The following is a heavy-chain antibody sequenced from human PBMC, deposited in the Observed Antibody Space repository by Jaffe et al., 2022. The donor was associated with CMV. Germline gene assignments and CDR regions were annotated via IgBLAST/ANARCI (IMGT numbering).Heavy chain of an antibody. V-gene: IGHV1-24*01. CDR2: FDPEDGET. CDR1: GYTLTELS. Sequence: QVQLVQSGAEVKKPGASVKVSCKVSGYTLTELSMHWVRQAPGKGLEWMGGFDPEDGETIYAQKFQGRVTMTEDTSTDTAYMELSSLRSEDTAVYYCATGARLGFTWDNAFDIWGQGTMVTVSS. D-gene: IGHD1-26*01. J-gene: IGHJ3*02. CDR3: ATGARLGFTWDNAFDI.